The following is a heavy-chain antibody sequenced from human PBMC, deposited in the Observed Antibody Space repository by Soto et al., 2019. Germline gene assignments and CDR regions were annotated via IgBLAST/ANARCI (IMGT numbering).Heavy chain of an antibody. D-gene: IGHD2-21*02. Sequence: ASVKVSCKASGYTFTSYYIHWVRQAPGQGLEWMGTVNPSGGHTTYAQHFLGRVTMTRDTSTSTLYMELTSLTSDDTAIYYCARGGHVVVVTVALDYWGQGTLVTVSS. CDR3: ARGGHVVVVTVALDY. V-gene: IGHV1-46*01. J-gene: IGHJ4*02. CDR2: VNPSGGHT. CDR1: GYTFTSYY.